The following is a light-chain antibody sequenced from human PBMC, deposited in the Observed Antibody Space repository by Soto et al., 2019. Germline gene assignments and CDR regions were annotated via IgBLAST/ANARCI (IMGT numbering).Light chain of an antibody. CDR3: NSFTTSSTYV. V-gene: IGLV2-18*02. Sequence: QSALTQPASVSGSPGQSITISCTGTSSDIGRYNRVSWYQQPPGTAPKLIIYEVNNRPPGVPDRFSGSKSGNTASLTISGLQAEDEADYYCNSFTTSSTYVFGTGTKVTVL. CDR1: SSDIGRYNR. CDR2: EVN. J-gene: IGLJ1*01.